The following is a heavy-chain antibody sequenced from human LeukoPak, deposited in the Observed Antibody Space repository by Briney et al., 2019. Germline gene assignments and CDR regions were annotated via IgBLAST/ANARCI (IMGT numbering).Heavy chain of an antibody. D-gene: IGHD4-17*01. J-gene: IGHJ3*02. CDR2: INPNSGGT. CDR1: GYTFTGYY. CDR3: ARDGDHGVNDAFDI. Sequence: VASVKVSCKASGYTFTGYYMHWVRQAPGQRLEWMGWINPNSGGTNYAQKFQGRVTMTRDTSISTAYMELSRLRSDDTAVYYCARDGDHGVNDAFDIWGQGTMVTVSS. V-gene: IGHV1-2*02.